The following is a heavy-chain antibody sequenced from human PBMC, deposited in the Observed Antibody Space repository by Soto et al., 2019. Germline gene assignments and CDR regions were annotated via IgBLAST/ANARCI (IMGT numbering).Heavy chain of an antibody. CDR3: ARIPRGRDGYNYFDS. J-gene: IGHJ4*02. CDR1: ESIFTNYW. V-gene: IGHV5-51*01. D-gene: IGHD5-12*01. Sequence: PGESLKISCKGSESIFTNYWTVWVRQMPGKGLEWMGIIFPDDSDTRYSPSFQGQVTISADKSISTAYLQWSSLQASDTAMYYCARIPRGRDGYNYFDSWGQGTLVTVSS. CDR2: IFPDDSDT.